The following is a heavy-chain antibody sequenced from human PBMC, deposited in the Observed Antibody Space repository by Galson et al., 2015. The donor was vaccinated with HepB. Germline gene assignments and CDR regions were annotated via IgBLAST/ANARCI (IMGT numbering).Heavy chain of an antibody. CDR2: ISSSSSYI. Sequence: SLRLSCAASTFIFSTYSMNWVRQAPGKELEWVSSISSSSSYIYYADSVKGRFTISRDNAKNSLYLQMNSLRAEDTAVYYCARDGTIFEVARSYYYYGMDVWGQGTTVTVSS. J-gene: IGHJ6*02. D-gene: IGHD3-3*01. CDR1: TFIFSTYS. CDR3: ARDGTIFEVARSYYYYGMDV. V-gene: IGHV3-21*01.